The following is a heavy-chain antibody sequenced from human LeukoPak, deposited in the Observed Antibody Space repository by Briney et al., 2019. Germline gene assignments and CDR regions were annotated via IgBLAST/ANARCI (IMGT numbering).Heavy chain of an antibody. CDR1: GFTFSSYS. V-gene: IGHV3-21*01. CDR3: ARDYYDSSGPTYYDY. CDR2: ISSSGSYI. Sequence: GGSLRLSCAASGFTFSSYSMNWVRQAPGKGLEWVSSISSSGSYIYCADSVKGRFTISRDNAKNSLYLQMNSLRAEDTAVYYCARDYYDSSGPTYYDYWGQGTLVTVSS. J-gene: IGHJ4*02. D-gene: IGHD3-22*01.